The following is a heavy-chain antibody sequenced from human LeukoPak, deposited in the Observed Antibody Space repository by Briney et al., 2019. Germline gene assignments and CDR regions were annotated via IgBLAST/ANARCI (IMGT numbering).Heavy chain of an antibody. J-gene: IGHJ2*01. CDR2: IYYSGST. D-gene: IGHD5-24*01. CDR1: GGSISSYY. Sequence: PSETLSLTCTVSGGSISSYYWSWIRQPPGKGLEWIGYIYYSGSTNYNPSLKSRVTISVDTSKNQFSLKLSSVTAADTAVYYCARIIAFGWLVSAWYFDLWGRGTLVTVSS. CDR3: ARIIAFGWLVSAWYFDL. V-gene: IGHV4-59*01.